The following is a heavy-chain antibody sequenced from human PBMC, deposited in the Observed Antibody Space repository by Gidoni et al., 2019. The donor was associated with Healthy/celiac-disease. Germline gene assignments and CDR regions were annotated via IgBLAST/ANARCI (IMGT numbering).Heavy chain of an antibody. CDR3: ARDGSSSPIWARRYYFDY. Sequence: QVQLVESGGGVVQPGRSLRLSCAASGFTFSSYAMHWVRQAPGKGLEWVAVISYDGSNKYYADSVKGRFTISRDNSKNTLYLQMNSLRAEDTAVYYCARDGSSSPIWARRYYFDYWGQGTLVTVSS. CDR2: ISYDGSNK. J-gene: IGHJ4*02. D-gene: IGHD6-6*01. CDR1: GFTFSSYA. V-gene: IGHV3-30-3*01.